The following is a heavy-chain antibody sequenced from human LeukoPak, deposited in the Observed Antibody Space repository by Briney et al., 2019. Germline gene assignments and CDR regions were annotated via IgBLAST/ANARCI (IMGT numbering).Heavy chain of an antibody. CDR2: IHHSGSI. CDR1: GVSLGGNSC. D-gene: IGHD3-10*01. J-gene: IGHJ4*02. Sequence: SETLSLTCAVSGVSLGGNSCGTGVRSPPGRGLEWIAEIHHSGSINYNPSLKSRVTISVDKAKNQFSLNLNSVTAADTAVYYCARGGDRSFDYWGQGTLVTVSS. V-gene: IGHV4-4*02. CDR3: ARGGDRSFDY.